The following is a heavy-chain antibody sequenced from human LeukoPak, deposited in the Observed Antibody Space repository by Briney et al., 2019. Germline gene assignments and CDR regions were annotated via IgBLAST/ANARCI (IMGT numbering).Heavy chain of an antibody. CDR2: IYSSGNT. CDR1: GGSINSGSYY. CDR3: ARDRVRGLISHSNWFDP. V-gene: IGHV4-61*02. J-gene: IGHJ5*02. D-gene: IGHD3-10*01. Sequence: SETLSLTCTVSGGSINSGSYYWSWIRQPAGKRLEWIGRIYSSGNTNYNPSLKSRVTMSVDTSKNQFSLKLSSVTAADTAVYFCARDRVRGLISHSNWFDPWGQGTLVTVSS.